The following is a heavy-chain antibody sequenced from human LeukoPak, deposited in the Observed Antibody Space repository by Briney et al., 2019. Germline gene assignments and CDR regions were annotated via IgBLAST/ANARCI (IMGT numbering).Heavy chain of an antibody. V-gene: IGHV3-48*03. CDR2: ISNSGSNK. D-gene: IGHD2-15*01. J-gene: IGHJ4*02. CDR3: ASLTVTGGSLSDY. Sequence: GGSLRLSCVTSGFTFSNYDMNWVRQAPGKGLEWVSYISNSGSNKYYVDSVKGRFTISRDNAKNSLYLQMNSLRAEDTAVYYCASLTVTGGSLSDYWGQGTLVTVSS. CDR1: GFTFSNYD.